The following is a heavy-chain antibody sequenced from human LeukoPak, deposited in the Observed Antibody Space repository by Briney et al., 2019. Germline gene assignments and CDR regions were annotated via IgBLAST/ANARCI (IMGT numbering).Heavy chain of an antibody. CDR1: GFTFSSYS. CDR2: ISSSSSYI. V-gene: IGHV3-21*01. J-gene: IGHJ3*02. CDR3: ARVVGYCSSTSCYWAFDI. D-gene: IGHD2-2*01. Sequence: GGSLRLSCAASGFTFSSYSMNWVRQAPGKGLEWVSSISSSSSYIYYADSVKGRFTISRDNAKNSLYLQMNSLRAEDTAVYYCARVVGYCSSTSCYWAFDIWGQGTMVTVSS.